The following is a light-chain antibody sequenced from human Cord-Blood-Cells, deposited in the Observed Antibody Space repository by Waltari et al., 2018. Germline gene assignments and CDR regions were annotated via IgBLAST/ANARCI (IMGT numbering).Light chain of an antibody. Sequence: DIVVTQFSASLTVALSDGAPIIFNPRPSVLSNSNNKNYLAWYQQKPGQPPKLLMYWASTRESGVPDRFSGSGSGTDFTVTISSLQAEDVAVYYCQQYYSTPWTFGQGTKVEIK. CDR3: QQYYSTPWT. J-gene: IGKJ1*01. V-gene: IGKV4-1*01. CDR1: PSVLSNSNNKNY. CDR2: WAS.